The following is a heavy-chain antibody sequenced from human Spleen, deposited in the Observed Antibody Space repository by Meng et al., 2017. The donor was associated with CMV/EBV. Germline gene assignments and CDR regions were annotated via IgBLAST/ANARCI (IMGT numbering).Heavy chain of an antibody. J-gene: IGHJ5*02. V-gene: IGHV4-34*01. D-gene: IGHD1-7*01. CDR1: GGSFSGYY. CDR3: ARSYNWNSGWFDP. CDR2: INHSGST. Sequence: GSLRLSCAVYGGSFSGYYWSWIRQPPGKGLEWIGEINHSGSTNYNPSLKSRVTISVDTSKNQFSLKLSSVTAADTAVYYCARSYNWNSGWFDPWGQGTLVTVSS.